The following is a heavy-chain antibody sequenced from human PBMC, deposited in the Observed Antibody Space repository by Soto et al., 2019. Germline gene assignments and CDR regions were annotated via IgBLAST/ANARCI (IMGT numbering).Heavy chain of an antibody. D-gene: IGHD3-3*01. V-gene: IGHV4-31*03. CDR3: ARGPDSSHWYFDL. Sequence: QVQLQESGPGLVKPSQTLSLTCTVSGGSISSGGYYWSWIRQHPGKGLEWIGYIYYSGSTSYNPSLKSRVTISGDTSKNQFSLKLSSVTVADTAVYYCARGPDSSHWYFDLWGRGTLVTVSS. CDR1: GGSISSGGYY. J-gene: IGHJ2*01. CDR2: IYYSGST.